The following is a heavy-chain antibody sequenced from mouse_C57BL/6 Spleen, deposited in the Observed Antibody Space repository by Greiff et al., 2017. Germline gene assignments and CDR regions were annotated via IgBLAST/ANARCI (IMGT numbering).Heavy chain of an antibody. CDR2: IRSKSSNYAT. D-gene: IGHD2-4*01. CDR1: GFTFNTYA. Sequence: EVQGVESGGGLVQPKGSLKLSCAASGFTFNTYAMHWVRQAPGKGLEWVARIRSKSSNYATYYADSVKDRFTISRDDSQSMLYLQMNNLKTEDTAMYYCVRDDDYGNYFDYWGQGTTLTVSS. V-gene: IGHV10-3*01. CDR3: VRDDDYGNYFDY. J-gene: IGHJ2*01.